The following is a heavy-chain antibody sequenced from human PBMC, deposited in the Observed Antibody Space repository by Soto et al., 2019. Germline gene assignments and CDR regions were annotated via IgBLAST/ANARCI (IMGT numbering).Heavy chain of an antibody. V-gene: IGHV2-5*02. J-gene: IGHJ5*02. CDR3: VHRPLCSGGSCWFDP. CDR1: GFSLSTTGVG. D-gene: IGHD2-15*01. Sequence: QITLKESGPTQVKSTQTLTLTCNFSGFSLSTTGVGVGWIRQPPGKALEWLAISYWDYDQTYNPSLKTRLTITKDTSKNQVVLTMTNVDPTDTATYYCVHRPLCSGGSCWFDPWGQGIRVTVSS. CDR2: SYWDYDQ.